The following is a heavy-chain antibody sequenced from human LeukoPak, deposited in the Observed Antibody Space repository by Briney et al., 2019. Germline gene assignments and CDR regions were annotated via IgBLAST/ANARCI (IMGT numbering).Heavy chain of an antibody. V-gene: IGHV4-39*07. Sequence: SETLSLTCTVSGGSISSSSYYWGWIRQPPGKGLEWIGSIYYSGSTYYNPSLKSRVTISVDRSKNQFSLKLSSVTAADTAVYYCARDKAVAGRGDYFDYWGQGTLVTVSS. J-gene: IGHJ4*02. D-gene: IGHD6-19*01. CDR1: GGSISSSSYY. CDR3: ARDKAVAGRGDYFDY. CDR2: IYYSGST.